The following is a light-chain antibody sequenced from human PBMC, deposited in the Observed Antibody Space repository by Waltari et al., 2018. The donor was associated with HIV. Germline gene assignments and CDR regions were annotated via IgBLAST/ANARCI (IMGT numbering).Light chain of an antibody. CDR3: QQYNDWPET. J-gene: IGKJ2*01. V-gene: IGKV3-15*01. CDR1: QSVGSN. Sequence: EIVMTQSPVTLSVSPGERVTLSCRASQSVGSNLAWYRQRLGQAPSLLIYGASTTATGIPARFSGSGSGTEFTLTISSLQSEDFAVYYCQQYNDWPETFGQGTKLEI. CDR2: GAS.